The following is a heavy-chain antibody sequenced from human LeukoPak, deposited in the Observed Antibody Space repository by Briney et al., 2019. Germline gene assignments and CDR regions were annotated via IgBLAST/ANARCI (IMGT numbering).Heavy chain of an antibody. CDR2: IDPSGGST. Sequence: ASVKVSCKASGYTFTSYYMHWVRQAPGQGLEWMGIIDPSGGSTSYAQKFQGRVTMTRDTSTSTVYMELSSLRSDDTAVYYCARGIAAAGTSNYWGQGTLVTVSS. D-gene: IGHD6-13*01. J-gene: IGHJ4*02. CDR1: GYTFTSYY. CDR3: ARGIAAAGTSNY. V-gene: IGHV1-46*01.